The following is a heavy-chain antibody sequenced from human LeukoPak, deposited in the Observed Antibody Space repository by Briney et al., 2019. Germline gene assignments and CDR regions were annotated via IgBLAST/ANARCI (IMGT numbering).Heavy chain of an antibody. J-gene: IGHJ4*02. CDR3: AKRLGYDYGYYDY. CDR2: ISDSGGRT. D-gene: IGHD5-18*01. Sequence: GGSLRLSCTLSGLTFSNYAMSWVRQAPGRGLEWVSVISDSGGRTNYADSVKGRFTISRDNSRNTLFLQLSSLRDDDTAIYYCAKRLGYDYGYYDYWGQGALVTATS. CDR1: GLTFSNYA. V-gene: IGHV3-23*01.